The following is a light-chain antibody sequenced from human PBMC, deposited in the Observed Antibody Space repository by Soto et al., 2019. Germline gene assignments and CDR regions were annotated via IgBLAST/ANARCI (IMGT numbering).Light chain of an antibody. Sequence: QTVVTQEPSLTVSPGGTVTLTCGSNTGTVTSGHYPYWFQQKPGQAPMTLIYDTDNKHSWTPARFSGSLLGGKAALTLSGAQSEDEADYYCLLSSGGTPWVFGGGTKVTVL. CDR1: TGTVTSGHY. J-gene: IGLJ3*02. CDR2: DTD. V-gene: IGLV7-46*01. CDR3: LLSSGGTPWV.